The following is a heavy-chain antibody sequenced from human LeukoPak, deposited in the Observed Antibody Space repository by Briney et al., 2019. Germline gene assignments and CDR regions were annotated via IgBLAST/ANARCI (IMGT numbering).Heavy chain of an antibody. J-gene: IGHJ4*02. D-gene: IGHD5-24*01. CDR3: ASSPEDGPDY. V-gene: IGHV3-74*01. CDR2: INSDGSST. CDR1: GFTFSSFA. Sequence: GGSLRLSCAASGFTFSSFAMGWVRQAPGKGLEWVSRINSDGSSTSYADSVKGRFTISRDNAKNTLYLQMNSLRAEDTAVYYCASSPEDGPDYWGQGTLVTVSS.